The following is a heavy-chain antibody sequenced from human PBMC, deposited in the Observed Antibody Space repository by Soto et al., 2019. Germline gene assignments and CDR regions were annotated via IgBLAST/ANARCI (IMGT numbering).Heavy chain of an antibody. V-gene: IGHV1-46*01. CDR1: GGTFSSYA. CDR2: INPSGGST. D-gene: IGHD6-19*01. Sequence: ASVKVSCKASGGTFSSYAISWVRQAPGQGLEWMGIINPSGGSTSYAQKFQGRVTMTRDTSTSTVYMELSSLRSEDTAVYYCARGKVGSVAGVYGMDVWGQGTTVTVSS. CDR3: ARGKVGSVAGVYGMDV. J-gene: IGHJ6*02.